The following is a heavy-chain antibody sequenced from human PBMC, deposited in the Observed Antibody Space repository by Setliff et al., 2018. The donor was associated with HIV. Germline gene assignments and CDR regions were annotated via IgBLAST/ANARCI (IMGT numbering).Heavy chain of an antibody. CDR2: IWFDESNK. J-gene: IGHJ3*02. D-gene: IGHD1-26*01. V-gene: IGHV3-33*01. Sequence: PGGSLRLSCAASGFIFGDYGIHWVRQAPGKGLEWVAVIWFDESNKYYADSVEGRFIISRDNSENTLYLQMNSLRAEDTAVYYCARVWETLQSYAFDIWGQGTRVTVSS. CDR3: ARVWETLQSYAFDI. CDR1: GFIFGDYG.